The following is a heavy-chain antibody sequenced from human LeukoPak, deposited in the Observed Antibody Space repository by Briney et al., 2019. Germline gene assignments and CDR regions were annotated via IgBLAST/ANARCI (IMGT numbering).Heavy chain of an antibody. V-gene: IGHV3-7*01. CDR2: INPAGTET. Sequence: PVGSLRLSCAASGFSFSAYWMTWVRQAPGTGLEWGANINPAGTETYYVDPVKGRFTVSRDNAKNSLYLQMNSLRAEDTAVYYCATSTLSAFDIWGQGTMVTVSS. D-gene: IGHD2-2*01. CDR3: ATSTLSAFDI. CDR1: GFSFSAYW. J-gene: IGHJ3*02.